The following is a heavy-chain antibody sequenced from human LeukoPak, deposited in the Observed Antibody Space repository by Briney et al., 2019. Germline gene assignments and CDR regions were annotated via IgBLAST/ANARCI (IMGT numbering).Heavy chain of an antibody. CDR1: GYTFTSYG. D-gene: IGHD5-18*01. CDR2: ISAYNGNT. Sequence: ASVKVSCKASGYTFTSYGISWVRQAPGQGLEWMGWISAYNGNTNYAQKLQGRVTMTTDTSTSTAYMELRSLRSDDTAVYYCARDGYSYGLDYYYGMDVWGQGTTVTVSS. J-gene: IGHJ6*02. CDR3: ARDGYSYGLDYYYGMDV. V-gene: IGHV1-18*01.